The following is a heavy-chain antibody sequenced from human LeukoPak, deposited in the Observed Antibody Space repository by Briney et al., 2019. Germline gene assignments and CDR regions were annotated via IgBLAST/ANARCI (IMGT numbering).Heavy chain of an antibody. J-gene: IGHJ5*02. V-gene: IGHV3-66*03. Sequence: GGSLRLSCAVSGSRVSDYYMSWVRQAPGKGLEWVGLIRDSGEAFYADFARGRFAISRDESENTLYLQMNSLRVEDTAVYFCARDRAANQDWVEFDPWGQGTPVIVSS. CDR3: ARDRAANQDWVEFDP. CDR1: GSRVSDYY. CDR2: IRDSGEA. D-gene: IGHD3/OR15-3a*01.